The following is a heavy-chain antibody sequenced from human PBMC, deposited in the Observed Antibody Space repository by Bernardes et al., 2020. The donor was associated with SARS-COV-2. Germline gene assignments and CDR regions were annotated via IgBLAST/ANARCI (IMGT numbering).Heavy chain of an antibody. CDR2: ISGNGDTT. J-gene: IGHJ3*01. V-gene: IGHV3-23*01. Sequence: SLRLPFAASGLTFRNYAMSWVRPAPGKGLEWVSTISGNGDTTFYADSVKGRFSISRDNSRNTVYLQMNSLRAEDTAVYYCAKGGHLSPFDVWGQGTMVTVSS. CDR3: AKGGHLSPFDV. CDR1: GLTFRNYA. D-gene: IGHD3-16*01.